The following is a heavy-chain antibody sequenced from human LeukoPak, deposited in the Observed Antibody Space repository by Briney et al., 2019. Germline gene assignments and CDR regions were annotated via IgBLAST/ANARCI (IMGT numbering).Heavy chain of an antibody. D-gene: IGHD3-10*01. CDR1: GYTFASYG. V-gene: IGHV1-18*01. J-gene: IGHJ4*02. Sequence: ASVKVSCKASGYTFASYGINWVRQAPGQGLEWMGRITTYNGKTNYAQKFQARVTMTTDTSTNTAFMELRGLRSDDTALYYCARDLRGNVHFDYWGQGTLVTVSS. CDR2: ITTYNGKT. CDR3: ARDLRGNVHFDY.